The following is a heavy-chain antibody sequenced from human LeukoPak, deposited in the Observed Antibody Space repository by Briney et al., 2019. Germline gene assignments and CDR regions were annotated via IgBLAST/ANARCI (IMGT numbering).Heavy chain of an antibody. Sequence: SETLSLTCTVSGGSISGYFWSWIRQPAGKGLEWIGYIHYTGTTSYNPSLKGRLTISTDASKNQFSLKLTSVTSADTAVYSCARLLDNDISGDPDTFDVWGQGTTVIVSS. V-gene: IGHV4-59*01. CDR2: IHYTGTT. CDR1: GGSISGYF. J-gene: IGHJ3*01. CDR3: ARLLDNDISGDPDTFDV. D-gene: IGHD3-22*01.